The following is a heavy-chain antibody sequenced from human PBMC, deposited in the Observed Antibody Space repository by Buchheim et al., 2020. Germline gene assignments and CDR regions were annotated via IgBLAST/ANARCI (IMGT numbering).Heavy chain of an antibody. CDR1: GGSISSGDYY. CDR2: IYYSGST. CDR3: ARDRPADDYVWGSYRQHNWFDP. D-gene: IGHD3-16*02. Sequence: QVQLQESGPGLVKPSQTLSLTCTVSGGSISSGDYYWSWIRQPPGKGLEWIGYIYYSGSTYYNPSLQSRVTISVDTSKNQFSLKLSSVTAADTAVYYCARDRPADDYVWGSYRQHNWFDPWGQGTL. J-gene: IGHJ5*02. V-gene: IGHV4-30-4*01.